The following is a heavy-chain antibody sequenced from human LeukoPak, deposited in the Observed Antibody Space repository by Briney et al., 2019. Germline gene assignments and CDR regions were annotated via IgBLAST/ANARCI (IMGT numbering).Heavy chain of an antibody. J-gene: IGHJ6*03. D-gene: IGHD3-3*01. CDR3: AKWVDFWSGYSSYYYYYMDA. CDR1: GFTFSSYG. Sequence: GGSLRLSCAASGFTFSSYGMHWVRQAPGKGLEWVAFIRYDGSNKYYADSVKGRFTISRDNSKNTLYLQMNSLRAEDTAVYYCAKWVDFWSGYSSYYYYYMDAWGKGTTVTVSS. V-gene: IGHV3-30*02. CDR2: IRYDGSNK.